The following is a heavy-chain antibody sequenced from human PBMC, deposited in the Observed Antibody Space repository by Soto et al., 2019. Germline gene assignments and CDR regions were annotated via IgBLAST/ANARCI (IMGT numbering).Heavy chain of an antibody. CDR3: ARDLGGQIVDY. CDR1: GGTFSSYA. Sequence: SVKVSCKASGGTFSSYAISWVRQAPGQGLEWMGGIIPIFGTANYAQKFQGRVTITADESTSTAYMELRSLRSDDTAVYYCARDLGGQIVDYWGQGTLVTVSS. CDR2: IIPIFGTA. J-gene: IGHJ4*02. V-gene: IGHV1-69*13. D-gene: IGHD1-26*01.